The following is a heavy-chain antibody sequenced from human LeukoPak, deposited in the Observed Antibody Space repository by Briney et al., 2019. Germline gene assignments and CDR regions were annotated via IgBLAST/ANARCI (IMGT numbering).Heavy chain of an antibody. D-gene: IGHD4-17*01. Sequence: ASVKVSCRASGYTFTGYYMHWVRQAPGQGLEWMGWINPNSGGTNYAQKFQGRVTMTRDTSVSTAYMELSRLRSDDTAVYYCAFQYGDYWYFDLWGPGTLVTVSS. J-gene: IGHJ2*01. V-gene: IGHV1-2*02. CDR3: AFQYGDYWYFDL. CDR1: GYTFTGYY. CDR2: INPNSGGT.